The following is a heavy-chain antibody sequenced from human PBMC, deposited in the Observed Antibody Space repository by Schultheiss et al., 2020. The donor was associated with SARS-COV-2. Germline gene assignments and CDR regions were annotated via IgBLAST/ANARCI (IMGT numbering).Heavy chain of an antibody. CDR1: GDSISSYY. CDR3: AKEGVRWSIDS. Sequence: SQTLSLTCTVSGDSISSYYWSWIRQPPGKGLEWIGYIEYSGSTTYNPSLKSRVTMSIDTSKNQFSLKLRSVTAADTAVYYCAKEGVRWSIDSWGRGTLVTVSS. D-gene: IGHD3-16*01. J-gene: IGHJ4*02. V-gene: IGHV4-59*01. CDR2: IEYSGST.